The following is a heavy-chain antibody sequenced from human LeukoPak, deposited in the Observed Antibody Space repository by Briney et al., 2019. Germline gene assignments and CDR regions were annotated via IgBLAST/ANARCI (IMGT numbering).Heavy chain of an antibody. V-gene: IGHV4-59*08. CDR1: GGSISSYY. CDR2: IYYSGST. D-gene: IGHD6-19*01. J-gene: IGHJ4*02. CDR3: ARRGTGGWYHFDY. Sequence: SETLSLTCTVSGGSISSYYWSWIRQPPGKGLEWIGYIYYSGSTNYNPSLKSRVTISVDTSKNQFSPKLSSVTAADTAVYYSARRGTGGWYHFDYWGQGTLVTVSS.